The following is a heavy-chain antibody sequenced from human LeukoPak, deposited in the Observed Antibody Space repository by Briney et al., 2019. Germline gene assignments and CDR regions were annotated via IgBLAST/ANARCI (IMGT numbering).Heavy chain of an antibody. D-gene: IGHD3-9*01. J-gene: IGHJ4*02. CDR2: ISYDGSNK. Sequence: PGRSLRLSCAAPGFTFSSYAMHWVRQAPGKGLEWVAVISYDGSNKYYADSVKGRFTISRDNSKNTLYLQMNSLRAEDTAVYYCARDLELRYFDCPDYWGQGALVTVSS. CDR1: GFTFSSYA. CDR3: ARDLELRYFDCPDY. V-gene: IGHV3-30-3*01.